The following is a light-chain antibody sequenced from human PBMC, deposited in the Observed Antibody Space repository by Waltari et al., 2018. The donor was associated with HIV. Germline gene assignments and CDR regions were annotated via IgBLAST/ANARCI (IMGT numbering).Light chain of an antibody. CDR2: SHD. Sequence: QSVLTQPPSASGTPGQRVTISCPGSSSNIGNNAVSWYQQLPGEAPKLLISSHDRLPSGVPERFSASKSCTSASLAISGLQSEDEAHYYCAVWDDNLKRVFGGGTKLTVL. V-gene: IGLV1-44*01. CDR1: SSNIGNNA. CDR3: AVWDDNLKRV. J-gene: IGLJ3*02.